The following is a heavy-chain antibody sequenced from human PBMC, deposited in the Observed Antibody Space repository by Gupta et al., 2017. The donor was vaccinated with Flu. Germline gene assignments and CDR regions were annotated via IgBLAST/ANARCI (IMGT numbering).Heavy chain of an antibody. CDR3: AREKHCSTSSCYRWFDP. J-gene: IGHJ5*02. CDR2: INPHSGTT. CDR1: EYTFPAYY. V-gene: IGHV1-2*06. D-gene: IGHD2-2*02. Sequence: QVQLVQSGAAVKKPGASVKVSCKASEYTFPAYYIHWVRQAPGQGLEWMGRINPHSGTTNYEQKFQGRVTVTMDTSISTAYMDLSRLRSDDTAVYYCAREKHCSTSSCYRWFDPWGQGTLVTVSS.